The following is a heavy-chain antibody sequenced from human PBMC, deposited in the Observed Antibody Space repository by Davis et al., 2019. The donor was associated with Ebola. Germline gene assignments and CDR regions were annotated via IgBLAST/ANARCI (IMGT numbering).Heavy chain of an antibody. V-gene: IGHV3-30-3*01. D-gene: IGHD4-11*01. CDR2: ISYDGSNK. CDR1: GFTFSSYA. CDR3: AREGSTGLDY. Sequence: GESLKIPCAASGFTFSSYAMHWVRQAPGKGLEWVAVISYDGSNKYYADSVKGRFTISRDNSKNTLYLQMNSLRAEDTAVYYCAREGSTGLDYWGQGTLVTVSS. J-gene: IGHJ4*02.